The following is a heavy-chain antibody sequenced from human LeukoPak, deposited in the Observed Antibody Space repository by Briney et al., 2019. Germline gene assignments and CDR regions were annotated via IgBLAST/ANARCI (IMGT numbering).Heavy chain of an antibody. D-gene: IGHD2-21*01. J-gene: IGHJ4*02. CDR1: GFTFSSYE. CDR2: ISSSGSTI. CDR3: ARDSAIGSLGY. V-gene: IGHV3-48*03. Sequence: PGGSLRLSCAASGFTFSSYEMNWVRQAPGKGLEWVSYISSSGSTIYYADSVKGRFTISRDNAKNSLYLQMNSLRAEDTAVYYCARDSAIGSLGYWGQGTLVTVSS.